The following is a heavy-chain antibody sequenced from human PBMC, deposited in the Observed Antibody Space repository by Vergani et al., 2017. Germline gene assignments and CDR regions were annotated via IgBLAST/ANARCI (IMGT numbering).Heavy chain of an antibody. Sequence: QVQLQQWGAGLLKPSETLSLTCAVYGGSFSGYYWSWIRQPPGKGLEWIGEINHSGSTNYNPSLKSRVTRSVDTSKNQFSLKLGSVTGADTAVYYCAAGGYDFWGGETLDAFDIWGQGTMVTVSS. CDR2: INHSGST. CDR1: GGSFSGYY. V-gene: IGHV4-34*01. J-gene: IGHJ3*02. CDR3: AAGGYDFWGGETLDAFDI. D-gene: IGHD3-3*01.